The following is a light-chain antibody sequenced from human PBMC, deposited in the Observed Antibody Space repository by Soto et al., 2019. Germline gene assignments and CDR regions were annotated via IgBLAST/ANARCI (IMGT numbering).Light chain of an antibody. Sequence: EIVLTQSPASLSLSPGERATLSCRASQSGDSFLAWYQQKPGRTPRLLIYDTSNRATGIPARFSGSGSGTDFTLTISRLEPEDFAVYYCQQYYSTPRTFGQGTKLEIK. V-gene: IGKV3-11*01. CDR2: DTS. CDR1: QSGDSF. J-gene: IGKJ2*01. CDR3: QQYYSTPRT.